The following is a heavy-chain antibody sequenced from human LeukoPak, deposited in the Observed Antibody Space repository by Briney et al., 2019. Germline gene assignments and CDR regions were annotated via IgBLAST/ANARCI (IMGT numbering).Heavy chain of an antibody. V-gene: IGHV3-74*03. CDR1: GFTFSGHW. D-gene: IGHD6-6*01. CDR3: ASTYSSSFLLGY. CDR2: INERGTDS. Sequence: PGGSLRLSCTASGFTFSGHWIHWVRQPPGMGLVWVSRINERGTDSMYAESVKGRFTISRDNAKNTVYLQMNSLRTEDTALYYCASTYSSSFLLGYWGQGTLVTVSS. J-gene: IGHJ4*02.